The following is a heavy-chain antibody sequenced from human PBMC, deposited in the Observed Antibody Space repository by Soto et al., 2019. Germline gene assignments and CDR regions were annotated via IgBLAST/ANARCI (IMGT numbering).Heavy chain of an antibody. J-gene: IGHJ5*02. CDR3: ARANTDYMVRRVSNWFDP. CDR1: GYTFTGYY. D-gene: IGHD3-10*01. CDR2: INPNSGGT. V-gene: IGHV1-2*04. Sequence: ASVKVSCKASGYTFTGYYMHWVRQAPGQGLEWMGWINPNSGGTNYAQKFQGWVTMTRDTSISTAYMELSRLRSDDTAVYYCARANTDYMVRRVSNWFDPWGQGTQVTVSS.